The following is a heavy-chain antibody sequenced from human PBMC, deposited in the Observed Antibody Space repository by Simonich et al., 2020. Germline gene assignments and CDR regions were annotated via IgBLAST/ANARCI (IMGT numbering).Heavy chain of an antibody. D-gene: IGHD1-1*01. V-gene: IGHV5-51*01. Sequence: EVQLVQSGAEVKKPGESLKISCKGSGYSFTSYWSGWVGQMPGKGLEWRGIIYPDDSDARYSPSVQGQVTISADKAISTAYLQWSSLKASDTAMYYCARQLNDFDIWGQGTMVTVSS. CDR3: ARQLNDFDI. CDR1: GYSFTSYW. CDR2: IYPDDSDA. J-gene: IGHJ3*02.